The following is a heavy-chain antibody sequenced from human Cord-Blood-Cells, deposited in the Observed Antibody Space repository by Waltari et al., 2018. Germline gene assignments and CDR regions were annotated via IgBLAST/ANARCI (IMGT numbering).Heavy chain of an antibody. J-gene: IGHJ4*02. CDR1: GGSISSSSYY. Sequence: QLQLQESGPGLVKPSETLSLTCTVSGGSISSSSYYWGWIRQPPGKGLEWIGSIYYSGSTYYNPSLKSRVTISVDTSKNQFSLKLSSVTAADTAVYYCARHAGLAARPEGNGWGQGTLVTVSS. V-gene: IGHV4-39*01. CDR2: IYYSGST. D-gene: IGHD6-6*01. CDR3: ARHAGLAARPEGNG.